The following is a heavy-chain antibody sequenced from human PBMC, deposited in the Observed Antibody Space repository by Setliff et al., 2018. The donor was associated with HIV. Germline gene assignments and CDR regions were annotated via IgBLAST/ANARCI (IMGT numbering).Heavy chain of an antibody. Sequence: SETLSLTCTVSGGSISSGSYYWSWIRQPPGKGLEWIGEINHSGSTNYNPSLKSRVTISVDTSKNQFSLKLRSVTAADTAVYYCARAIQPYYMDVWGKGTTVTVSS. CDR3: ARAIQPYYMDV. V-gene: IGHV4-39*07. CDR1: GGSISSGSYY. J-gene: IGHJ6*03. CDR2: INHSGST.